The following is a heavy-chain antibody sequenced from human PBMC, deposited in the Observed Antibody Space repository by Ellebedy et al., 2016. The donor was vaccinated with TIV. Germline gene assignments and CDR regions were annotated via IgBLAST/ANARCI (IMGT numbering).Heavy chain of an antibody. J-gene: IGHJ4*02. Sequence: PGGSLRLSCVASGFTLSGYWMHWVRQVPGKGLVWLARINTDGSSTSYADSVEGRFTTSRDNAKKTLYLEKSGLRSDDTAVYYCARESVRYFDWDYWGQGTLVAV. CDR3: ARESVRYFDWDY. CDR1: GFTLSGYW. V-gene: IGHV3-74*01. CDR2: INTDGSST. D-gene: IGHD3-9*01.